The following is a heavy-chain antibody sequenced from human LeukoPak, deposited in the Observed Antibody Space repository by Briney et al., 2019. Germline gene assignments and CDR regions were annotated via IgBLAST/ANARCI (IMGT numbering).Heavy chain of an antibody. J-gene: IGHJ4*02. D-gene: IGHD3-9*01. Sequence: GGSLRLSCAASGFTFSSYAMSWVRQAPGKGLEWVSAISGGGGSTYYADSVKGRFTISRDNSKNTLYLQMNSLRAEDTAVYYCAKDAYYDILTGYFYFDYWGQGTLVTVSS. CDR1: GFTFSSYA. CDR2: ISGGGGST. CDR3: AKDAYYDILTGYFYFDY. V-gene: IGHV3-23*01.